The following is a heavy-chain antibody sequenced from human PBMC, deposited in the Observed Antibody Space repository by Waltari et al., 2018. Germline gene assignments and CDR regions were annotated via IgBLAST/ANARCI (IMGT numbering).Heavy chain of an antibody. CDR1: GYTFTDYY. D-gene: IGHD3-9*01. CDR2: VDPEDGET. Sequence: EVQLVQSGAEVKKPGATVKISCKASGYTFTDYYMHWVQQAPGKGLEWMGRVDPEDGETIYAEKFQGRGTITADTSTDTAYMELSSLRSEDTAVYYCAREYRYFDWLPYHDYWGQGTLVTVSS. V-gene: IGHV1-69-2*01. CDR3: AREYRYFDWLPYHDY. J-gene: IGHJ4*02.